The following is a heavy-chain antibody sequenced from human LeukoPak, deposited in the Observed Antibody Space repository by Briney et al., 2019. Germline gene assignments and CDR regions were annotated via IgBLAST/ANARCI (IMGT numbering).Heavy chain of an antibody. D-gene: IGHD4-11*01. J-gene: IGHJ4*02. V-gene: IGHV3-33*01. CDR3: ARWGNDYSQFDS. CDR1: GFTFSSYG. Sequence: GGSLRLSCAASGFTFSSYGMHWVRQAPGKGLEWVAVIWYDGSNKYYADSVKGRFTISRDSSKNTLFLQMDSLRTEDTAVYFCARWGNDYSQFDSWGQGTLVTVS. CDR2: IWYDGSNK.